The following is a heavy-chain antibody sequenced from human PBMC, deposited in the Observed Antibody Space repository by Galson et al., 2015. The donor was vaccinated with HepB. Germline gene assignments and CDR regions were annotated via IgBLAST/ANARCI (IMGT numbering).Heavy chain of an antibody. Sequence: SETLSLTCAVYGGSFSVYYWSWIRQPPGKGLEWIGEINHSGSTNYNPSLKSRVTISVDTSKNQFSLKLSSVTAADTAVYYCARGNRLIVATIWGAIFWFDPWGQGTLVTVSS. V-gene: IGHV4-34*01. CDR1: GGSFSVYY. CDR2: INHSGST. CDR3: ARGNRLIVATIWGAIFWFDP. D-gene: IGHD5-12*01. J-gene: IGHJ5*02.